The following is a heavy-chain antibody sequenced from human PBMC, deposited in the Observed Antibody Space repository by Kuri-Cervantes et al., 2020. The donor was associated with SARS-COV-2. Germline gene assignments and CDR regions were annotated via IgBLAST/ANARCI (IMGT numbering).Heavy chain of an antibody. Sequence: GGSLRLSCAASGFTFSNSDMNWVRQAPGKGLGWVSGVSWNGGRTHYADSVKGRFIISRDNAKNSLYLQMNSLRAEDTAVYYCARDLLNYYDSSGYGYWGQGTLVTVSS. J-gene: IGHJ4*02. D-gene: IGHD3-22*01. CDR2: VSWNGGRT. CDR3: ARDLLNYYDSSGYGY. CDR1: GFTFSNSD. V-gene: IGHV3-19*01.